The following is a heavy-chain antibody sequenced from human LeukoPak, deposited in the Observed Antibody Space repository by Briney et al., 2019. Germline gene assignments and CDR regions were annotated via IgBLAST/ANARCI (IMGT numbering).Heavy chain of an antibody. D-gene: IGHD2-21*01. CDR1: GFTFSSYA. Sequence: PGGSLRLSCAASGFTFSSYAMSWVRQAPGKGLEWVGRIKSKTDGGTADYAAPVQGRFTISRDDSKTTMYLQMNSLKIDDTAVYYCTTDRGAWWGQGTLVTVSS. V-gene: IGHV3-15*01. CDR3: TTDRGAW. CDR2: IKSKTDGGTA. J-gene: IGHJ4*02.